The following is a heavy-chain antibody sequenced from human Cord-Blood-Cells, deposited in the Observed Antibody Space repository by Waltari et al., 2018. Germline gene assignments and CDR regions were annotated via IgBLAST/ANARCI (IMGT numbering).Heavy chain of an antibody. CDR3: ATGARSVVPHPLASSMDV. D-gene: IGHD6-19*01. J-gene: IGHJ6*02. CDR2: FDPEDGET. Sequence: QVQLVQSGAEVKKPGASVKVSCKVYGSTLTELSMHWVRQATGKGLEWMGGFDPEDGETIYAQKFQGRVTMTEDTSTDTAYMELSSLRSEDTAVYYCATGARSVVPHPLASSMDVWGQGTTVTVSS. V-gene: IGHV1-24*01. CDR1: GSTLTELS.